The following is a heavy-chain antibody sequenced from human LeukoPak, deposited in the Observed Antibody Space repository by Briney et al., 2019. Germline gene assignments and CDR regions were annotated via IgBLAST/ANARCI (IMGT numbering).Heavy chain of an antibody. V-gene: IGHV3-7*05. D-gene: IGHD3-10*01. CDR3: AREDGLGSFYNGFDF. J-gene: IGHJ4*02. CDR1: RLTFSDYW. CDR2: IKQDGSEK. Sequence: GGSLRLSCAASRLTFSDYWMSWVRQAPGKGLEWVANIKQDGSEKYYVDSVKGRFTISRDNAKNSLYLQMNSLRADDTAVYYCAREDGLGSFYNGFDFWGQGSLVTVSS.